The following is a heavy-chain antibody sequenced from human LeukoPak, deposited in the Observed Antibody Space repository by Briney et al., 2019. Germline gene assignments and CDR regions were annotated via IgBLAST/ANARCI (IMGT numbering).Heavy chain of an antibody. Sequence: GGPLTLSCSASGFSFSDYDMNWFRQAPGKGLEWLSSISGRSSYVYYGDSVKGRFSISRDNAMNSVFLQMNSLGVDDTAVYYCGRAFPPLRTASAGDLWGQGTLVTVSS. D-gene: IGHD3-16*01. V-gene: IGHV3-21*01. CDR1: GFSFSDYD. CDR2: ISGRSSYV. J-gene: IGHJ4*02. CDR3: GRAFPPLRTASAGDL.